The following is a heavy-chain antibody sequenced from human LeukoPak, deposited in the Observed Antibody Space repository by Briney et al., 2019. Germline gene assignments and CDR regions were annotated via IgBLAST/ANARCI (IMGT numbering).Heavy chain of an antibody. V-gene: IGHV1-18*01. J-gene: IGHJ5*02. CDR1: GYTFTSYG. D-gene: IGHD3-22*01. CDR3: VTYYYDSSGHH. CDR2: ISAYNGNT. Sequence: ASVKVSCKASGYTFTSYGISWVRQAPGQGLEWMGWISAYNGNTNYAQKLQGRGTMTTDTSTSTPYMELRSMRSDDTAVYYCVTYYYDSSGHHWGQGTLVTVSS.